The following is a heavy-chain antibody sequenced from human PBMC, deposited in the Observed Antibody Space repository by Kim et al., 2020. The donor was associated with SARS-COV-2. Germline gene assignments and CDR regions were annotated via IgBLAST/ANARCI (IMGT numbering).Heavy chain of an antibody. J-gene: IGHJ4*02. CDR1: GFTFSSYA. D-gene: IGHD3-16*01. V-gene: IGHV3-23*01. CDR2: ISGSGDST. CDR3: AKGSWGDY. Sequence: GGSLRLSCAASGFTFSSYAMSWVRQAPGKGLEWVSSISGSGDSTYYADSVKGRFTIARDDSKNTLYLQMNSLRADDPAVYYCAKGSWGDYWGQGTLVTVSS.